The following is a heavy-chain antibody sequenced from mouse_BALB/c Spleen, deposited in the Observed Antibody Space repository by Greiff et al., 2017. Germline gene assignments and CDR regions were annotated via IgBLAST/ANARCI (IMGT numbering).Heavy chain of an antibody. J-gene: IGHJ2*01. CDR1: GFAFSSYD. CDR2: ISSGGGST. D-gene: IGHD2-1*01. Sequence: DVMLVESGGGLVKPGGSLKLSCAASGFAFSSYDMSWVRQTPEKRLEWVAYISSGGGSTYYPDTVKGRFTISRDNAKNTLYLQMSSLKSEDTAMYYCARHRDYGNYFDYWGQGTTLTVSS. V-gene: IGHV5-12-1*01. CDR3: ARHRDYGNYFDY.